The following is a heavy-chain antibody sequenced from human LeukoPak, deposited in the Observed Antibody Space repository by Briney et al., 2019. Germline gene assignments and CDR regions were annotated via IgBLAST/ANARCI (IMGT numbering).Heavy chain of an antibody. Sequence: ASVKVSCKASGYTFTSYGIIWVRQAPGQGLEWMGWINPNSGGTNYAQKFQGRVTMTRDTSISTAYMELSRLRSDDTAVYYCAASIAAAPSPDYWGQGTLVTVSS. V-gene: IGHV1-2*02. CDR1: GYTFTSYG. CDR2: INPNSGGT. J-gene: IGHJ4*02. D-gene: IGHD6-13*01. CDR3: AASIAAAPSPDY.